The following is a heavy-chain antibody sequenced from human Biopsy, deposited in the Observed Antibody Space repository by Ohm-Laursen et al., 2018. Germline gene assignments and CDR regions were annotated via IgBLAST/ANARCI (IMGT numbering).Heavy chain of an antibody. CDR1: GFTFSNYG. CDR2: IWYDGSNK. Sequence: SLRLSCAASGFTFSNYGMYWVRQAPGKGLEWLAVIWYDGSNKYYGDSVQGRFTTSKDNSKNTWYLQMNSLRAEDTAIYYCARAYEKNSCDLWGQGALVTVSS. CDR3: ARAYEKNSCDL. V-gene: IGHV3-33*01. D-gene: IGHD3-22*01. J-gene: IGHJ4*02.